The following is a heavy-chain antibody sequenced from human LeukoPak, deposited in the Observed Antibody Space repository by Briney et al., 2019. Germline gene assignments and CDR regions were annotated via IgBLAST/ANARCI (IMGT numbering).Heavy chain of an antibody. CDR3: AREVYSYGFDY. V-gene: IGHV4-34*01. Sequence: QSSGTLSLTCAVYGGSFSGYYWSWIRQPPGKGLEWIGEINHSGSTNYNPSLKSRVTISVDTSKNQFSLKLSSVTAADTAVYYCAREVYSYGFDYWGQGTLVTVSS. J-gene: IGHJ4*02. CDR2: INHSGST. D-gene: IGHD5-18*01. CDR1: GGSFSGYY.